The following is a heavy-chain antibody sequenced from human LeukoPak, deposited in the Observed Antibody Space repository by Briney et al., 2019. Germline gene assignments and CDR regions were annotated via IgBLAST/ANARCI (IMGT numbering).Heavy chain of an antibody. J-gene: IGHJ5*02. Sequence: PSETLSLTCTVSGGSVSSGSYYWSWIRQPPGKGLVWIGYIYYSGSTNYNPSLKSRVTISVDTSKNQFSLMLSSVTAADTAVYYCAREIRSRGTGWFDPWGQGTLVTVSS. D-gene: IGHD1-1*01. CDR1: GGSVSSGSYY. V-gene: IGHV4-61*01. CDR3: AREIRSRGTGWFDP. CDR2: IYYSGST.